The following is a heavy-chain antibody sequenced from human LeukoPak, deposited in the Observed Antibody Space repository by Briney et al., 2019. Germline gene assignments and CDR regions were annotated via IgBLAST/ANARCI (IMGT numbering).Heavy chain of an antibody. CDR3: ARRSAAKDAFDI. CDR1: GFTFSSYA. D-gene: IGHD6-25*01. V-gene: IGHV3-23*01. CDR2: ITGSGGST. J-gene: IGHJ3*02. Sequence: PGGSLRLSCAASGFTFSSYAMSWVRQAPGKGLEWVSAITGSGGSTYYADSVKGRFTISRDNAKNTLYLQMNSLRAEDMAVYYCARRSAAKDAFDIWGQGTMVTVSS.